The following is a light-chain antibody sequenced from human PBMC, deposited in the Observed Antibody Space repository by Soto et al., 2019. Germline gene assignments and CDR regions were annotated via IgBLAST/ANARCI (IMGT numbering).Light chain of an antibody. J-gene: IGKJ2*01. V-gene: IGKV3-20*01. CDR3: QQYERSPMYT. CDR2: GAL. Sequence: EIVLTQSPGTLSVSPGERVTLSCRASQNINSNYFAWYQQKPGQAPRLLIHGALNRPAGIPDRFSGSGSGTDFTLTISRLEPEDFAVYYCQQYERSPMYTFGQGTKLEIK. CDR1: QNINSNY.